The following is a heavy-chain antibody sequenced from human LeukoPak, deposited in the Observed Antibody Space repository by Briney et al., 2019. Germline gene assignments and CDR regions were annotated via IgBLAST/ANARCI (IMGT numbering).Heavy chain of an antibody. J-gene: IGHJ4*02. CDR2: IYHSGST. D-gene: IGHD2/OR15-2a*01. Sequence: SETLSLTCTVSGYSISSGYYWGWIRPPPGKGLEWIGSIYHSGSTYYNPSLKSRVTISVDTSKNQFSLKLSSVTAADTAVYYCARDNYVPDYWGQGTLVTVSS. CDR3: ARDNYVPDY. V-gene: IGHV4-38-2*02. CDR1: GYSISSGYY.